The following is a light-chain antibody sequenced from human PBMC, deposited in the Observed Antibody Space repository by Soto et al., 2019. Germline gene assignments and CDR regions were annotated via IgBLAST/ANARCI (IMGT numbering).Light chain of an antibody. J-gene: IGKJ4*01. V-gene: IGKV1-39*01. CDR1: QSISNY. CDR3: QQSYGTPLT. Sequence: DMEMTQSPLSLSASVGDRVTITRRASQSISNYLNWYQHKPGKVPKLLIYAASSLQSGVPTRFSGSGSGTDFTLTINSLQPEDFATYYCQQSYGTPLTFGGGTKIEIK. CDR2: AAS.